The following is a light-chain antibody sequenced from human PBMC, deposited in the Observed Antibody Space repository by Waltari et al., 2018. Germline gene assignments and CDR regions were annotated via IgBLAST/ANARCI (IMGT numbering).Light chain of an antibody. CDR2: GKN. CDR3: NSRDISGNHVV. CDR1: SLRSYY. V-gene: IGLV3-19*01. J-gene: IGLJ2*01. Sequence: SSELTQDPAVSVALGQTVRITCQGDSLRSYYASWYQQKPGQAPVLVIYGKNNRPSGIPDRFSGSSSGNTASLTITGAQAEDEADDYCNSRDISGNHVVFGGGTKLTVL.